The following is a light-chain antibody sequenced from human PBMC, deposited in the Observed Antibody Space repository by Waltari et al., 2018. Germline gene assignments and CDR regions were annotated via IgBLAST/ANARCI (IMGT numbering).Light chain of an antibody. CDR2: AAD. V-gene: IGLV3-21*01. CDR3: QVWDSDAGQPL. Sequence: TQSPSVSVTAGQTASVSCGGSNTEKKRVHWYQQKPGQAPMLVITAADDRPPGIPQRFSGSNSGNAAILTISRVEAGDEADYYCQVWDSDAGQPLFGGGTKLTV. J-gene: IGLJ2*01. CDR1: NTEKKR.